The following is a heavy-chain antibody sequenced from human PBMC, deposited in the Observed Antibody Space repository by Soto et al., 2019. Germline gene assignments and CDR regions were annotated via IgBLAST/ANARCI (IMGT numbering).Heavy chain of an antibody. J-gene: IGHJ3*02. CDR3: ARGWFGESLDAFDI. Sequence: GASVKVSCKASGGTFSSYAISWVRQAPGQGLEWMGGIIPIFGTANYAQKFQGRVTITADGSTSTAYMELSSLRSEDTAVYYCARGWFGESLDAFDIWGQGTMVTVSS. D-gene: IGHD3-10*01. CDR2: IIPIFGTA. CDR1: GGTFSSYA. V-gene: IGHV1-69*13.